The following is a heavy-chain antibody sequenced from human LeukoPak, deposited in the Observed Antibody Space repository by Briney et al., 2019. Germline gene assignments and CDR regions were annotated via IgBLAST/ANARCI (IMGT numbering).Heavy chain of an antibody. CDR3: AKFSGPFDY. V-gene: IGHV3-30*18. D-gene: IGHD3-10*01. CDR2: ISYDGSNK. Sequence: GRSLRLSCAASGFTFSSYGMHWVRQALGKGLEWVAVISYDGSNKYYADSVKGRFTISRDNSKNTLYLQMNSLRAEDTAVYYCAKFSGPFDYWGQGTLVTVSS. J-gene: IGHJ4*02. CDR1: GFTFSSYG.